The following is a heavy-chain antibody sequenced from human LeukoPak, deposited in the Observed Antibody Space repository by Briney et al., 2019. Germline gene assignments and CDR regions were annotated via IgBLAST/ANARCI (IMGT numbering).Heavy chain of an antibody. CDR2: MNPNSGNT. V-gene: IGHV1-8*01. J-gene: IGHJ4*02. CDR1: GYTFTSYD. D-gene: IGHD2-2*01. Sequence: EASVKVSCKASGYTFTSYDINWVRQATGQGLEWMGWMNPNSGNTGYAQKFQGRVTMTRNTSISTAYMELSRLRSDDTAVYYCARTLYCSSTSCSLHTAGDWGQGTLVTVSS. CDR3: ARTLYCSSTSCSLHTAGD.